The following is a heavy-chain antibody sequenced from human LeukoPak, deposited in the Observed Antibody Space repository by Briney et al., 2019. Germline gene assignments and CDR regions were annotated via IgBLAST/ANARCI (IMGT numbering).Heavy chain of an antibody. Sequence: PWESLRLSCSASGFTFSSYAMYWVRQAPGKGLEYVSAVTSNDSSPYYADSVKGRFTISRDNSRNTLYLQMSSLRADDTAVYYCVGFRLTAGLYWGQGTQVPLS. CDR3: VGFRLTAGLY. V-gene: IGHV3-64D*06. D-gene: IGHD6-13*01. J-gene: IGHJ4*02. CDR2: VTSNDSSP. CDR1: GFTFSSYA.